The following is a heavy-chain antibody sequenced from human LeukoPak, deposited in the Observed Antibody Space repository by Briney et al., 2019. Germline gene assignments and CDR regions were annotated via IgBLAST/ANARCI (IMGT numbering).Heavy chain of an antibody. D-gene: IGHD2-21*02. V-gene: IGHV3-74*01. CDR2: MSSDWSST. CDR1: GFTFRSHW. CDR3: ARDLGGVTDY. Sequence: GGSLRFSCAACGFTFRSHWMHWVRQPPGKGRVGVSRMSSDWSSTSYGDAVRGRFTISRDNAKNTLYLQMNSLRAEDTAVYYCARDLGGVTDYWGQGTLVTVSS. J-gene: IGHJ4*02.